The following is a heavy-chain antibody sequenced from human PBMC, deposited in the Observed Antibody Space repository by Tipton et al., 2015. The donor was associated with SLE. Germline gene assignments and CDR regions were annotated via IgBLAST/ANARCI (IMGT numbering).Heavy chain of an antibody. CDR1: GGSFSGYY. CDR3: ARGKSSSFYDEGVYFDY. V-gene: IGHV4-34*01. D-gene: IGHD5/OR15-5a*01. Sequence: TLSLTCAVYGGSFSGYYWSWIRQPPGKGLEWIGEINHSGSTNYNPSLKSRVTISVDTSKNQFSLRLNSLTAADTAVYFCARGKSSSFYDEGVYFDYWGQGTLVTVSS. J-gene: IGHJ4*02. CDR2: INHSGST.